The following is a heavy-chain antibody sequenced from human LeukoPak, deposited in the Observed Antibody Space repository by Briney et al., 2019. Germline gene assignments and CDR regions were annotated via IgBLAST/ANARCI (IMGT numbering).Heavy chain of an antibody. CDR2: IYYSGST. J-gene: IGHJ6*02. Sequence: PSETLSLTCTVSGGSISSSSYYWGWIRQPPGKGLEWIGSIYYSGSTYYNPSLKSRVTISVDTSKNQFSLKLSSVTAADTAVYYCARYHSSGYYYYYYGMGVWGQGTTVTVSS. D-gene: IGHD3-22*01. CDR1: GGSISSSSYY. CDR3: ARYHSSGYYYYYYGMGV. V-gene: IGHV4-39*01.